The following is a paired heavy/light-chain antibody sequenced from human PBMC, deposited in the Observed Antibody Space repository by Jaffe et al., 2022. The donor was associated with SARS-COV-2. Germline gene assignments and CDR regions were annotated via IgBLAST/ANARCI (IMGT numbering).Light chain of an antibody. CDR1: SSDVGGYNY. J-gene: IGLJ3*02. V-gene: IGLV2-14*01. CDR2: DVS. Sequence: QSALTQPASVSGSPGQSITISCTGTSSDVGGYNYVSWYQQHPGKAPKLMIYDVSNRPSGVSNRFSGSKSGNTASLTISGLQAEDEADYYCSSYTSSSLWVFGGGTKLTVL. CDR3: SSYTSSSLWV.
Heavy chain of an antibody. J-gene: IGHJ6*03. CDR3: ARDRIQLWPTTKYYYMSV. CDR1: GFTFSDYY. Sequence: QVQLVESGGGLVKPGGSLRLSCAASGFTFSDYYMSWIRQAPGKGLEWVSCISSSGSIIYNADSVKGRFTISRDNAKNSLYLQMNSLRAEDTAVYYCARDRIQLWPTTKYYYMSVWGKGTTVTVSS. D-gene: IGHD5-18*01. V-gene: IGHV3-11*01. CDR2: ISSSGSII.